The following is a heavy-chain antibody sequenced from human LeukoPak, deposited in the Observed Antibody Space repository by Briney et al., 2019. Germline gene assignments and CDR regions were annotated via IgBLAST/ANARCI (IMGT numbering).Heavy chain of an antibody. Sequence: GGALRLSCVASGVTFREYWMCSGREALGRGLXXXXXXMQFVIEVYYVRSLWRGFTISTDNAKNSLYLQMNSLRAEDTAMYYCAKDPGHCFSPECYDVYWGQGNMVTVSS. V-gene: IGHV3-7*01. CDR1: GVTFREYW. J-gene: IGHJ4*02. D-gene: IGHD2-21*01. CDR3: AKDPGHCFSPECYDVY. CDR2: XMQFVIEV.